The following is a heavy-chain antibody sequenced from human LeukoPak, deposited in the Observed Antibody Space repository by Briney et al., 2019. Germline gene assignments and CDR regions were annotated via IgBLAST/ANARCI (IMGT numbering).Heavy chain of an antibody. Sequence: PGGSLRLSCAASAFPFSSYSMTWVRQAPGKGLEWLSYISYSSSTIFYAESVKGRFTISRDNAKNSLYLQMNSLRDEDTAVYYCASAGSTTLSRWFGHWGQGSLVTVSS. CDR3: ASAGSTTLSRWFGH. CDR1: AFPFSSYS. D-gene: IGHD1-1*01. CDR2: ISYSSSTI. V-gene: IGHV3-48*02. J-gene: IGHJ5*02.